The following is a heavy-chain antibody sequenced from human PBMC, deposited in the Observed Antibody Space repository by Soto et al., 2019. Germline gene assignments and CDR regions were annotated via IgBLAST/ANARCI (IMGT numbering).Heavy chain of an antibody. V-gene: IGHV3-30*18. J-gene: IGHJ6*02. CDR1: GFTFSSYG. Sequence: GGSLRLSCAASGFTFSSYGMHWVRQAPGKGLEWVAVISYDGSNKYYADSVKGRFTISRDNSKNTLYLQMNSLRAEDTAVYYCAKDLSVRGYSRSPYLYGMDVWGQGTTVTVSS. CDR3: AKDLSVRGYSRSPYLYGMDV. CDR2: ISYDGSNK. D-gene: IGHD5-18*01.